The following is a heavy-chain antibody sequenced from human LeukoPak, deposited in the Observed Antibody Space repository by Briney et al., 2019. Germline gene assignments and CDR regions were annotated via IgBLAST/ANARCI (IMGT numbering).Heavy chain of an antibody. J-gene: IGHJ5*02. V-gene: IGHV3-23*01. Sequence: GGSLRLSCAASGFTFSSYAMSWVRQAPGKGLEWVSAISGSGGSTYYADSVKGRFTISRDNSKNTLYLQMNSLRAEDTAVYYCARRTRGYGSGSYSQLVPWFDPWGQGTLVTVSS. CDR2: ISGSGGST. CDR1: GFTFSSYA. CDR3: ARRTRGYGSGSYSQLVPWFDP. D-gene: IGHD3-10*01.